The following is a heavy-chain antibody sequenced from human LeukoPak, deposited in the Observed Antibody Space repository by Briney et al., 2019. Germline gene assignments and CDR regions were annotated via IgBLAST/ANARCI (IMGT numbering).Heavy chain of an antibody. Sequence: GGSLRLSCAASGFTFSSYAMSWVRQAPGKGLEWVANIKQDGSEKYYVDSVKGRFTISRDNAKNSLYLQMNSLRAEDTAVYYCARDEGATRRWGQGTLVTVSS. CDR3: ARDEGATRR. J-gene: IGHJ4*02. V-gene: IGHV3-7*01. CDR1: GFTFSSYA. D-gene: IGHD1-26*01. CDR2: IKQDGSEK.